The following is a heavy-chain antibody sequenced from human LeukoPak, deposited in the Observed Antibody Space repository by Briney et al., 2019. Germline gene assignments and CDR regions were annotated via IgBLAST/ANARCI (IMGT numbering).Heavy chain of an antibody. CDR2: TNSDGSST. J-gene: IGHJ3*02. V-gene: IGHV3-74*01. CDR3: AREATQDAFDI. Sequence: GGSLRLSCAASGFTFSHYWMQWVRQAPGKGLVWVSRTNSDGSSTTYADSVKGRFTISRDNAKNTLYLQMNSLRAEDTAVYYCAREATQDAFDIWGQGTMVTVSS. D-gene: IGHD5-12*01. CDR1: GFTFSHYW.